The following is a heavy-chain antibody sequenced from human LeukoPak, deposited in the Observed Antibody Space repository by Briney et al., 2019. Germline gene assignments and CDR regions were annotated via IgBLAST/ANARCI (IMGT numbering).Heavy chain of an antibody. CDR2: ISGSGGST. J-gene: IGHJ3*02. V-gene: IGHV3-23*01. Sequence: PGGSLRLFCAASGFTFSSYAMRWARQAPGEGLEWVSAISGSGGSTYYADSEKGRFTISRDNSKNALYLQMNSLSSEDAAVSYCANLQFLGVVVTAIPAFDIWGQGTMVTVSS. CDR3: ANLQFLGVVVTAIPAFDI. D-gene: IGHD2-21*02. CDR1: GFTFSSYA.